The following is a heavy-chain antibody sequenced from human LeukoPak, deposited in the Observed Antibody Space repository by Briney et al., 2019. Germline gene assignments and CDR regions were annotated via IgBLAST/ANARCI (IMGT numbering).Heavy chain of an antibody. V-gene: IGHV4-34*01. CDR3: AREPYGDYDPY. Sequence: SETLSLTCAVYGGSFSGYYWSWIRQPPGKGLEWIGEINHSGSTNYNSSLKSRVTISVDTSKNQFSLKLSSVTAADTAVYYCAREPYGDYDPYWGQGTLVTVSS. CDR1: GGSFSGYY. D-gene: IGHD4-17*01. CDR2: INHSGST. J-gene: IGHJ4*02.